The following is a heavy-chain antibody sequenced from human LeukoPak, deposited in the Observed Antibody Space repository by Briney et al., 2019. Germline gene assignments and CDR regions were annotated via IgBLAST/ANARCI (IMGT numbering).Heavy chain of an antibody. CDR1: GFTFSTYA. V-gene: IGHV3-23*01. Sequence: GGSLRLSCAASGFTFSTYAMTWVRQAPGKGLEWVSTINGNGRSIYYADSVKGRFTISRDNSKNTLYLQMNNLRAEDTAVYYCAKRATTVPTWAFDYWGQGTLVTVSS. CDR3: AKRATTVPTWAFDY. D-gene: IGHD4-17*01. CDR2: INGNGRSI. J-gene: IGHJ4*02.